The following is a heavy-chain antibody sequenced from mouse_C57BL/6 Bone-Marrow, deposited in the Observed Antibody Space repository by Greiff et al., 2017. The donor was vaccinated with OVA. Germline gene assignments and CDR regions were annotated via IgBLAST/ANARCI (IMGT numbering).Heavy chain of an antibody. D-gene: IGHD2-12*01. CDR1: GYTFTSYW. CDR2: IHPNSGST. V-gene: IGHV1-64*01. Sequence: QVQLKESGAELVKPGASVKLSCKASGYTFTSYWMHWVKQRPGQGLEWIGMIHPNSGSTNYNEKFKSKATLTVDKSSSTAYMQISSLTSEYSAVYYCARELPSSFDYWGQGTTLTVSS. J-gene: IGHJ2*01. CDR3: ARELPSSFDY.